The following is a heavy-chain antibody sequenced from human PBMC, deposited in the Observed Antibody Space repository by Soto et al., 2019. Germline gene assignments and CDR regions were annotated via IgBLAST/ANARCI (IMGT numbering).Heavy chain of an antibody. Sequence: PGGSLRLSCAASGFTFSNYWMHWVRHAPGKGLEWVSRINSDGSSTSYADSVKGRFTVSRDNAKNTLYLQMNSLRAEDTAVYYCARGTSSMDVWGKGTTVTRLL. V-gene: IGHV3-74*01. D-gene: IGHD1-7*01. CDR1: GFTFSNYW. CDR3: ARGTSSMDV. CDR2: INSDGSST. J-gene: IGHJ6*03.